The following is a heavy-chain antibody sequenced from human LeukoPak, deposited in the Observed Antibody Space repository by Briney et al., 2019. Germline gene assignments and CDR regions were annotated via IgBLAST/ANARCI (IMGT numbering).Heavy chain of an antibody. D-gene: IGHD3-22*01. CDR2: ISGSGGST. Sequence: PGGSLRLSCAASGFTFSSYAMSWVRQAPGKGLEWVSAISGSGGSTYYADSVKGRFTISRDNSKNTLYLQMNSLRAEDTAVYYCANVLHERGYYYDSSGYSFDYWGQGTLVTVSS. V-gene: IGHV3-23*01. J-gene: IGHJ4*02. CDR1: GFTFSSYA. CDR3: ANVLHERGYYYDSSGYSFDY.